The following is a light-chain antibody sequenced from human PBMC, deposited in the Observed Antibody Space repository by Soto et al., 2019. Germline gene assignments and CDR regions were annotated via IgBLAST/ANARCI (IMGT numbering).Light chain of an antibody. CDR3: QQRSNWPLIT. V-gene: IGKV3-11*01. CDR2: DAS. CDR1: QSVNSF. J-gene: IGKJ5*01. Sequence: IAFTHSPATQSLSPGERATLGCMGSQSVNSFLAWYQQKPGQAPRLLIYDASNRATGIPARFSGSGSGTDFTLTISSLEPEDFAVYYCQQRSNWPLITFGQGTRLEIK.